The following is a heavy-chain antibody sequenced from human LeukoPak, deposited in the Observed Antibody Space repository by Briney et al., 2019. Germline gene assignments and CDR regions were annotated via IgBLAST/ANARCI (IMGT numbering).Heavy chain of an antibody. Sequence: GGSLRLSCAASGFTFSSYSMNWVRQAPGKGLEWVSYISSSSTTIYYADSVKGRFTISRDNAKNSLYLQMNSLRAEDTAVYYCARDPLSDAFDIWGRGTMVTVSS. CDR1: GFTFSSYS. V-gene: IGHV3-48*04. CDR2: ISSSSTTI. CDR3: ARDPLSDAFDI. J-gene: IGHJ3*02.